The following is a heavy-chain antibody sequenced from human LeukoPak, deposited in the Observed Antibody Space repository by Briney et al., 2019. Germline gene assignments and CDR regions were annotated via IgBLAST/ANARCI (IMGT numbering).Heavy chain of an antibody. Sequence: GGSLRLSCAASGFTVSSNYMSWVRQAPGKGLEWVSVIYSGGSTYYADSVKGRFTISRDNPKNTLYLQMNSLRAEDTAVYYCARDRIDDAFDIWGQGTMVTVSS. D-gene: IGHD3-16*02. V-gene: IGHV3-66*01. CDR2: IYSGGST. J-gene: IGHJ3*02. CDR3: ARDRIDDAFDI. CDR1: GFTVSSNY.